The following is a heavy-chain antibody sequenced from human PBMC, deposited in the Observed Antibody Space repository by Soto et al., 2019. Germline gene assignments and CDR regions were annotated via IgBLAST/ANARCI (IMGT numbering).Heavy chain of an antibody. D-gene: IGHD2-2*01. CDR1: GYSIISSNW. CDR2: IYYSGST. Sequence: SETLSLTCAVSGYSIISSNWWGWIRQPPGKGLEWIGYIYYSGSTYYNPSLKSRVTMSVDTSKNQFSLKLSSVTAVDTAVYYCARHVVVPAGSYYYMAVWGKGTTVTVSS. V-gene: IGHV4-28*01. CDR3: ARHVVVPAGSYYYMAV. J-gene: IGHJ6*03.